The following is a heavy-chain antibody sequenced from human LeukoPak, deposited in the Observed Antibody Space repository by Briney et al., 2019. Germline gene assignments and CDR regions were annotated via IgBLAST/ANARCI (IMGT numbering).Heavy chain of an antibody. CDR2: VDPEDGET. Sequence: ASVKVSCKVSGYTFTDYYMHWVQQAPGKGLEWMGLVDPEDGETIYAEKFQGRVTITADTSTDTAYMELSSLRSEDTAAYYCATEGYCSGGSCYYWFDPWGQGTLVTVSS. CDR1: GYTFTDYY. CDR3: ATEGYCSGGSCYYWFDP. D-gene: IGHD2-15*01. J-gene: IGHJ5*02. V-gene: IGHV1-69-2*01.